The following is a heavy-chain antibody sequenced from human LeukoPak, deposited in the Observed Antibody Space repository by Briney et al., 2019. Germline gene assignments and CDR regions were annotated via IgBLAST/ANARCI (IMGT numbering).Heavy chain of an antibody. CDR1: GFTFSDYY. CDR2: ISSSSSYT. D-gene: IGHD5-12*01. CDR3: ARAIEATRRSAGTCNYFDY. V-gene: IGHV3-11*06. J-gene: IGHJ4*02. Sequence: PGGSLRLSCAASGFTFSDYYMSWIRQAPGKGLEWVSYISSSSSYTNYADSVKGRFTISRDNAKSSLYLQMNSLRAEDTAVYYCARAIEATRRSAGTCNYFDYWGQGTLVTVSS.